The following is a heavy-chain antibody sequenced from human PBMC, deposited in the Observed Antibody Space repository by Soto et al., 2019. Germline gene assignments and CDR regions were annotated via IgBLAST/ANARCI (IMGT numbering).Heavy chain of an antibody. D-gene: IGHD6-25*01. V-gene: IGHV1-46*01. Sequence: QVQLVQSGAEVKKPGASVKLSCRTSGYTFTHYYIHWVRQAPGQGLEWLAIINPASGSTNYAQDFLGRVTLTMDTSTTTVYMELSGLRAEDTAIFYCARDLAAGYHRGQGTLFTVSS. CDR1: GYTFTHYY. CDR3: ARDLAAGYH. CDR2: INPASGST. J-gene: IGHJ4*02.